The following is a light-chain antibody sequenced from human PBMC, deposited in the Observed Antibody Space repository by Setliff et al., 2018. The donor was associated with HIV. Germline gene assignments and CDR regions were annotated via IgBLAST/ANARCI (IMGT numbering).Light chain of an antibody. CDR3: FSYTSSGSYV. CDR2: DAT. CDR1: SDVGAYGY. Sequence: QSVLTQPASVSGSPGQSVTISCTGSDVGAYGYVSWYQYHPGSASTFLIYDATNRPSGVSNRFSGSKSGNTASLTISGLLAEDEADYYCFSYTSSGSYVFGTGTKVTVL. V-gene: IGLV2-14*03. J-gene: IGLJ1*01.